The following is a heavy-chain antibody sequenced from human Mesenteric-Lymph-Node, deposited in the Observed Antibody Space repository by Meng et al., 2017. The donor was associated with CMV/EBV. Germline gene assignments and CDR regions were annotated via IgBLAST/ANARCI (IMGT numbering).Heavy chain of an antibody. CDR2: ISYDGSNK. J-gene: IGHJ4*02. D-gene: IGHD1-14*01. CDR3: AKARSRDYFDY. Sequence: GESLKISCAASGFTFSSYAMHWVRQAPGKGLEWVAVISYDGSNKYYADSVKGRFTISRDNSKNTLYLQMNSLRAEDTAVYYCAKARSRDYFDYWGQGTLVTVSS. CDR1: GFTFSSYA. V-gene: IGHV3-30-3*01.